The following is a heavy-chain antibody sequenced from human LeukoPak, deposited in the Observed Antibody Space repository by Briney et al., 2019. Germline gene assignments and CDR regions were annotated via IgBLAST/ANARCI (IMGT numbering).Heavy chain of an antibody. CDR2: IYYSGST. V-gene: IGHV4-39*07. CDR1: GGSISSSSYY. Sequence: PSETLSLTCTVSGGSISSSSYYWGWIRQPPGKGLEWIGSIYYSGSTYYNPSLKSRVTISVDTSKNQFSLKLGSVTAADTAVYYCARVWPLTDYFDYWGQGTLVTVSS. CDR3: ARVWPLTDYFDY. J-gene: IGHJ4*02. D-gene: IGHD3-10*01.